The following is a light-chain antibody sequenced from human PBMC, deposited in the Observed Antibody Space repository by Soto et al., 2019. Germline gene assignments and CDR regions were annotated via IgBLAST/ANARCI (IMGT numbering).Light chain of an antibody. CDR1: QSVSSY. CDR3: QQYGSSART. J-gene: IGKJ1*01. V-gene: IGKV3-20*01. Sequence: IVWTQSSSTLYLPPGERATLSCRASQSVSSYLAWYQQKPGQAPRLLIYGASSRATGIPDRFSGSGSGTDFTLTISRLEPEDFAVYYCQQYGSSARTFGQGTKVDIK. CDR2: GAS.